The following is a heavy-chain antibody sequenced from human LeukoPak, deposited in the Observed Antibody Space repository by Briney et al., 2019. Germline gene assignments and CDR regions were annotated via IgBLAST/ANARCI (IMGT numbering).Heavy chain of an antibody. CDR3: AGTFLAPSDYMDV. CDR1: GGSFSGYY. Sequence: PSETLSLTCAVYGGSFSGYYWSWIRQPPGKGLEWIGEINHSGSTNYNPSLKSRVTISVDTSKNQFSLKLSSVTAADTAVYYCAGTFLAPSDYMDVWGKGTTVTISS. V-gene: IGHV4-34*01. J-gene: IGHJ6*03. D-gene: IGHD3-3*01. CDR2: INHSGST.